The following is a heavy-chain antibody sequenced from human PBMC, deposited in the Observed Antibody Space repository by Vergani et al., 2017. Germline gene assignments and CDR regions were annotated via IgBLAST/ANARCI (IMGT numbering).Heavy chain of an antibody. Sequence: QVQLQQWGAGLLKPSETLSLTCAVYGGSFSGYYWSWIRQPPGKGLEWIGEINHSGSTNYNPSLKSRVTLSVDTSKNQFSLKLSSVTAADTAVYDCARDRKTRQQLVGNYGMDVWGQGTTVTVSS. CDR3: ARDRKTRQQLVGNYGMDV. D-gene: IGHD6-13*01. J-gene: IGHJ6*02. CDR2: INHSGST. V-gene: IGHV4-34*01. CDR1: GGSFSGYY.